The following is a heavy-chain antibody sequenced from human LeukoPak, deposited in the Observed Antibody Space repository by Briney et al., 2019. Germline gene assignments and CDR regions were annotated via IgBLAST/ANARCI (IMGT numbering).Heavy chain of an antibody. CDR2: VSWNSSSI. Sequence: GGSLRLSCAASGFTFADYAMHWVRQAPGKGLEWVSGVSWNSSSIGYANSINGRFTISRDNAKNSLYLQMNSLRAEDTALYYCARARSYGSGNHFDYWGQGTLVTVSS. D-gene: IGHD3-10*01. CDR1: GFTFADYA. CDR3: ARARSYGSGNHFDY. V-gene: IGHV3-9*01. J-gene: IGHJ4*02.